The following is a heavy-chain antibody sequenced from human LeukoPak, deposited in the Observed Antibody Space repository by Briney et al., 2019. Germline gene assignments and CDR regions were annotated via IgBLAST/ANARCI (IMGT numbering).Heavy chain of an antibody. D-gene: IGHD3-16*01. CDR3: AAYHAGAFDI. V-gene: IGHV3-13*01. CDR1: GFTFSSYD. J-gene: IGHJ3*02. Sequence: GGSLRLSCAASGFTFSSYDMHWVRQATGKGLEWISAIGSAGDTYYPGSVKDRFTISRENAKNSLYLQMNSLRAGDTAVYYCAAYHAGAFDIWGQGTMVTVSS. CDR2: IGSAGDT.